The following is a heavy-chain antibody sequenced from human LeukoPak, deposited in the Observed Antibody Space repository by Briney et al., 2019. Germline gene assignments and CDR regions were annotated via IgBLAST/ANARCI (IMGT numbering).Heavy chain of an antibody. CDR1: EFTFSSYG. V-gene: IGHV3-30*02. CDR2: IRYDGSNK. J-gene: IGHJ4*02. Sequence: PGGSLRLSCAASEFTFSSYGMHWVRQAPGKVLEWVAFIRYDGSNKYYADSVKGRFTISRDNSKNTLYLQMNSLRAEDTAVYYCARIVGATFWVYYFDYWGQGTLVTVSS. D-gene: IGHD1-26*01. CDR3: ARIVGATFWVYYFDY.